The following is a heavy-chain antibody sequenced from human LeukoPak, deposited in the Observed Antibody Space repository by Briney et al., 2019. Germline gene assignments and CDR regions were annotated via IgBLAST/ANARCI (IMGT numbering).Heavy chain of an antibody. CDR3: TAEVVGAARLDAFGI. CDR2: VKSITDGGTT. Sequence: GGSLRLSCAASGFTFTYAWMSWVRQAPGKGLEWVGRVKSITDGGTTDYVAPVKGRFTISRDDSKNTLYLQINSLKTEDTAVYYCTAEVVGAARLDAFGIWGQGTMVTVSS. D-gene: IGHD2-15*01. V-gene: IGHV3-15*01. J-gene: IGHJ3*02. CDR1: GFTFTYAW.